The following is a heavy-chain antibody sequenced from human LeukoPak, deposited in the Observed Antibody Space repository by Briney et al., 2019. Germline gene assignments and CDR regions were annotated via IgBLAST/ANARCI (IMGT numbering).Heavy chain of an antibody. CDR3: ARGYSYGFYYYYYMDV. CDR2: INSDGSSA. J-gene: IGHJ6*03. V-gene: IGHV3-74*01. CDR1: GFTFSSYW. Sequence: GGSLRLSCAASGFTFSSYWMHWVRQAPGKGLVWVSRINSDGSSASYADSVKGRFTISRDNAKNTLYLQMNSLRAEDTAVYYCARGYSYGFYYYYYMDVWGKGTTVTISS. D-gene: IGHD5-18*01.